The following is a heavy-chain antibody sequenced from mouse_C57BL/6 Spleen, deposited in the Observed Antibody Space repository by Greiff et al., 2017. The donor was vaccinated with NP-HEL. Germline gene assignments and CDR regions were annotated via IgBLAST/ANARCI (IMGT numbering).Heavy chain of an antibody. Sequence: EVQLQQSGPELVKPGASVKISCKASGYTFTDYYMNWVKQSHGKSLEWIGDINPNNGGTSYNQKFKGKATLTVDKSSSTAYMALRSLTSEDSAVYYCARCYVLFAYWGQGTLVTVSA. CDR3: ARCYVLFAY. CDR2: INPNNGGT. V-gene: IGHV1-26*01. CDR1: GYTFTDYY. J-gene: IGHJ3*01.